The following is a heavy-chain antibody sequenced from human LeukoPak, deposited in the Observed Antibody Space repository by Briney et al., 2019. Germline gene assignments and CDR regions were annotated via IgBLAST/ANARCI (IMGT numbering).Heavy chain of an antibody. V-gene: IGHV4-59*01. D-gene: IGHD1-26*01. Sequence: SETLSLTCTVSGGSISSYYWSWIRQPPGKGLEWIGYIYYSGSTNYNPSLKSRVTISVDTSKNQFSLKLSSVTAADTAVYYCARDRGTFDYWGQGTLVTVSS. CDR2: IYYSGST. CDR3: ARDRGTFDY. CDR1: GGSISSYY. J-gene: IGHJ4*02.